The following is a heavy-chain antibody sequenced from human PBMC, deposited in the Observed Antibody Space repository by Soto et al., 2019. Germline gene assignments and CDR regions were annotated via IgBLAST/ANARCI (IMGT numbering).Heavy chain of an antibody. CDR3: ARDSRYCTDSGCSIMRDAFDV. J-gene: IGHJ3*01. CDR1: HFSVTNNKY. D-gene: IGHD2-15*01. Sequence: QVLLQESGPGLVKPSGTLSLTCTVSHFSVTNNKYWSWVRQSPGKHLEWIGEIYHSRTTYYNPSLSCRESMSMDKSKYQFFLILTSVTAADPAVYYCARDSRYCTDSGCSIMRDAFDVWGQGTLVTVSS. CDR2: IYHSRTT. V-gene: IGHV4-4*02.